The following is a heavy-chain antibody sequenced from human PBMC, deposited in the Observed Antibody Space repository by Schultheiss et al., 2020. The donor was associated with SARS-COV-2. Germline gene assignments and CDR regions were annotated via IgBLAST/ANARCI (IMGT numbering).Heavy chain of an antibody. J-gene: IGHJ6*02. V-gene: IGHV3-48*03. Sequence: GGSLRLSCAASGFTFSSYEMIWVRQAPGKGLEWVSYISSSGSTIYYADSVKGRFTISRDNAKNSLYLQMNSLRAEDTAVYYCARGTVVVPAAIVLYTKRYGMDVWGQGTTVTVSS. D-gene: IGHD2-2*02. CDR2: ISSSGSTI. CDR3: ARGTVVVPAAIVLYTKRYGMDV. CDR1: GFTFSSYE.